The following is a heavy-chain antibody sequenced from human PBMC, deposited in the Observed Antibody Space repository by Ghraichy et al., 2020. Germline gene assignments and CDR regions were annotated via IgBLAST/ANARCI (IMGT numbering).Heavy chain of an antibody. J-gene: IGHJ6*02. CDR3: AKGSHRDGMDV. D-gene: IGHD1-14*01. V-gene: IGHV6-1*01. CDR2: TYYGSQWNY. CDR1: GDSVSRKVVP. Sequence: SQTLSLTCAISGDSVSRKVVPWNWIRQSPSRGLEWLARTYYGSQWNYDYAVSVKSRITINADTSKNQFYLQLNSVTPEDTAVYFCAKGSHRDGMDVWGQGTTVTVSS.